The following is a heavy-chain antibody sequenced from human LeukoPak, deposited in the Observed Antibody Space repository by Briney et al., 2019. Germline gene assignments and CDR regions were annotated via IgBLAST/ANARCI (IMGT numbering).Heavy chain of an antibody. CDR3: ARAHGDGYNPNWFDP. V-gene: IGHV1-46*01. CDR2: INPSGGST. Sequence: GASVKVSCKASGYTFTSYYMHWVRQAPGQGLEWMGIINPSGGSTSYAQKFQGRVTMTRDTSTSTVYMELSSLRSEDTAVYYCARAHGDGYNPNWFDPWGQGTLVTVSS. CDR1: GYTFTSYY. D-gene: IGHD5-24*01. J-gene: IGHJ5*02.